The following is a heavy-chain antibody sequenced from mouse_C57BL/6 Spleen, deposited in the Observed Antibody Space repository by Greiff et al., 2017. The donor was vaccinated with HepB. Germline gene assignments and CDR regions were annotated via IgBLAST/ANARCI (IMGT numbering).Heavy chain of an antibody. CDR3: ARYGYDGAMDY. CDR2: IYPRSGNT. CDR1: GYTFTSYG. D-gene: IGHD2-2*01. Sequence: QVHVKQSGAELARPGASVKLSCKASGYTFTSYGISWVKQRTGQGLEWIGEIYPRSGNTYYNEKFKGKATLTADKSSSTAYMELRSLTSEDSAVYFCARYGYDGAMDYWGQGTSVTVSS. J-gene: IGHJ4*01. V-gene: IGHV1-81*01.